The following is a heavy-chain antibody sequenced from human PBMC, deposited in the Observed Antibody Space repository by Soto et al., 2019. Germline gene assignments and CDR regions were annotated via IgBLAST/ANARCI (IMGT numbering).Heavy chain of an antibody. V-gene: IGHV1-18*01. CDR2: ISAYNGNT. Sequence: GASVKVSCKASGYTFTSYGISWVRQAPGQGLEWMGWISAYNGNTNYAQKLQGRVTMTTDTSTSTAYMELRSLRSDDTAVYYCARDIVDTAMVYGMDVWGQGTTVTVSS. CDR1: GYTFTSYG. J-gene: IGHJ6*02. D-gene: IGHD5-18*01. CDR3: ARDIVDTAMVYGMDV.